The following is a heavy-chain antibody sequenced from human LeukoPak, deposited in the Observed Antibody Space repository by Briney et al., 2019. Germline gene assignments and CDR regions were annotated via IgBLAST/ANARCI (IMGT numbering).Heavy chain of an antibody. V-gene: IGHV4-59*08. J-gene: IGHJ4*02. CDR1: GGSISNWC. Sequence: KPSETLSLTCSVSGGSISNWCWNWIRQPAGKGLEWIGYLYYSGSTYYNPSLKSRVTISVDTSKNQFSLKLTSVTAADTAVYYCARQTQSSAAVHSGFDYWGQGTLVTVSS. CDR2: LYYSGST. D-gene: IGHD6-13*01. CDR3: ARQTQSSAAVHSGFDY.